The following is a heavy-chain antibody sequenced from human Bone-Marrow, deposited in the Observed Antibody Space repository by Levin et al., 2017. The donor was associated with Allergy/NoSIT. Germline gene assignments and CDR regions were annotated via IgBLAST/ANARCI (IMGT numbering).Heavy chain of an antibody. CDR1: GFTFNSYA. D-gene: IGHD2-15*01. CDR3: ARVGVAATVVDY. CDR2: ISSNGGST. J-gene: IGHJ4*02. Sequence: GGSLRLSCAASGFTFNSYAMHWVRQAPGKGLEYVSAISSNGGSTYYANSVKGRFTISRDNSKNTLYLQMGSLRAEDMAVYYCARVGVAATVVDYWGQGTLVTVSS. V-gene: IGHV3-64*01.